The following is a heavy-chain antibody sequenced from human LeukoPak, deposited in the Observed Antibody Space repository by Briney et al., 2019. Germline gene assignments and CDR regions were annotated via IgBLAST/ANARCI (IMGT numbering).Heavy chain of an antibody. CDR1: GFTFSRYG. V-gene: IGHV3-30*18. J-gene: IGHJ4*02. CDR2: IANDGKDK. Sequence: HPGGSLRLSCAASGFTFSRYGLHWVRQAPGKGLEWVTVIANDGKDKKYADSVKGRFTISRDNSKSTLYLQMNSLRAEDTGVYYCAKDQQVGAAAYYFDSWSQGTLVTVSS. D-gene: IGHD2-2*01. CDR3: AKDQQVGAAAYYFDS.